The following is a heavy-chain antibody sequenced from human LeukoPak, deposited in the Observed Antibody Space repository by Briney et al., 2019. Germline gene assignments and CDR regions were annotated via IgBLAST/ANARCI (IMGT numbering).Heavy chain of an antibody. CDR3: ARGKDGDYAYLDY. V-gene: IGHV3-7*01. CDR1: GFTFSSFW. Sequence: TGGSLRLSCAASGFTFSSFWMSWVRQAPGRGLEWVAHIKQDGSEKYYVDSVEGRFTISRDNAKNSVYLQMNSLRGEDTAFYYCARGKDGDYAYLDYWGQGTLVTVSS. D-gene: IGHD4-17*01. CDR2: IKQDGSEK. J-gene: IGHJ4*02.